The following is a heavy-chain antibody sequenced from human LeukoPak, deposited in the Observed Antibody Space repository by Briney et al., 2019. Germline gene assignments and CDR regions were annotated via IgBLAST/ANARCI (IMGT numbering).Heavy chain of an antibody. CDR1: GYTFTSYG. V-gene: IGHV1-18*01. Sequence: ASVKVSCKASGYTFTSYGISWVRQAPGQGLEWMGWISAYNGNTNYAQKLQGRVTMTTDTSTSTAYMERRSLRSDDTAVYYCARAGRRQQLVLSYYYYMDVWGKGTTVTISS. D-gene: IGHD6-13*01. J-gene: IGHJ6*03. CDR3: ARAGRRQQLVLSYYYYMDV. CDR2: ISAYNGNT.